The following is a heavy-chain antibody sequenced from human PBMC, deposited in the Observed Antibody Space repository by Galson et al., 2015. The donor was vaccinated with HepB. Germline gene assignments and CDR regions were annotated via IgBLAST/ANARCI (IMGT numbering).Heavy chain of an antibody. V-gene: IGHV3-30*18. CDR3: AKERRDYYDSSGNSDY. CDR2: ISYDGSNK. D-gene: IGHD3-22*01. Sequence: SLRLSCAASGFTFSSYGMHWVRQAPGKGLEWVAVISYDGSNKHYADSAKGRFTISRDDSKNTLYLQMNSLRAEDTAVYYCAKERRDYYDSSGNSDYWGQGTLITVSP. CDR1: GFTFSSYG. J-gene: IGHJ4*02.